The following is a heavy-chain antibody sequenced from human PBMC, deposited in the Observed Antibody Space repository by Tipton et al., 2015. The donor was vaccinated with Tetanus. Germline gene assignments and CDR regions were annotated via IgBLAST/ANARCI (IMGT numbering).Heavy chain of an antibody. D-gene: IGHD6-6*01. CDR2: IYYTGNT. CDR1: GGSISNYY. V-gene: IGHV4-59*01. CDR3: ARYQDRTSSRYFDY. J-gene: IGHJ4*02. Sequence: TLSLTCTVSGGSISNYYWGWIRQPPGKGLEWIGYIYYTGNTNYNPSLKSRVTISVDTSKSQFSLKLTSVTAADTAVYFCARYQDRTSSRYFDYWGQGTLVTVSS.